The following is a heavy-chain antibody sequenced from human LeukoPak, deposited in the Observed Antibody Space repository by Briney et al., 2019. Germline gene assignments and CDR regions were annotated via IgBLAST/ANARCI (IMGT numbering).Heavy chain of an antibody. CDR1: GYTFTDYY. Sequence: ASVKVSCKASGYTFTDYYMHWVRQAPGQGLEWMGVINPRGGSPPYTQKSQGRVTRTRDTSPSKFYMVLSSLKSEDTAIYYCARAGGSRSPFDYWGQGTLVTVS. V-gene: IGHV1-46*01. CDR3: ARAGGSRSPFDY. J-gene: IGHJ4*02. CDR2: INPRGGSP. D-gene: IGHD6-6*01.